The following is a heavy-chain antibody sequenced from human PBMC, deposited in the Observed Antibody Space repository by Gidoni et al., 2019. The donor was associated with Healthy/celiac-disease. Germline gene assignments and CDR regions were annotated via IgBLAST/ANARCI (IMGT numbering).Heavy chain of an antibody. CDR3: ASTISRFMLFDY. CDR1: GCSISSSSYY. CDR2: IYYSGST. Sequence: QLQLQESGPGLVKPSETLSLTCTVSGCSISSSSYYWGWIRQPPGKGLEWIGSIYYSGSTYYNPSLKSRVTISVDTSKNQFSLKLSSVTAADTAVYYCASTISRFMLFDYWGQGTLVTVSS. J-gene: IGHJ4*02. V-gene: IGHV4-39*01. D-gene: IGHD3-3*01.